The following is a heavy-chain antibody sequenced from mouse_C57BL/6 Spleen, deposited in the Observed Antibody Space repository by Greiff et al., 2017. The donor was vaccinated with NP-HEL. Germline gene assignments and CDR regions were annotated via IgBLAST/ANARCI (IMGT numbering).Heavy chain of an antibody. CDR3: ARRHAVVPFDY. Sequence: EVQLHQSGPVLVKPGASVKMSCKASGYTFTDYYMNWVKQSPGQSLEWIGVINPYNGGTSYNQKFKGKATLTVDKSSSTAYMELNSLTSEDSAVYYCARRHAVVPFDYWGQGTTLTVSS. CDR2: INPYNGGT. CDR1: GYTFTDYY. V-gene: IGHV1-19*01. J-gene: IGHJ2*01. D-gene: IGHD1-1*01.